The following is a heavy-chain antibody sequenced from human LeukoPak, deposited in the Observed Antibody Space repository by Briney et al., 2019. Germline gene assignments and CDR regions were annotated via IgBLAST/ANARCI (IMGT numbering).Heavy chain of an antibody. V-gene: IGHV3-21*01. J-gene: IGHJ4*02. CDR2: IGSSGGNK. Sequence: GGSLRLSCGASGFTFSGYNMCWVRQPPGKGLEWVSCIGSSGGNKKYADSVKGRFTISRDNAKSSLHLQMNSLRAEDTAVYYCAVMTRGYYDSSGYFDFWGQGTLVTVSS. CDR1: GFTFSGYN. CDR3: AVMTRGYYDSSGYFDF. D-gene: IGHD3-22*01.